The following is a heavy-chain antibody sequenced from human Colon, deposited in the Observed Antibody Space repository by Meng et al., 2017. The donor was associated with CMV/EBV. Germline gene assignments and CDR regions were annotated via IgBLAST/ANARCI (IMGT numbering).Heavy chain of an antibody. J-gene: IGHJ6*02. CDR2: INQGGGEK. D-gene: IGHD6-19*01. CDR1: GFIFSDYW. Sequence: GGSLRLSCAASGFIFSDYWMTWVRQAPGKGLEWVANINQGGGEKYYMDSVKGRFTISRDNAKNSVYLQMNNLRAEDTAVYYCATGKAVAGKSYYYYGMGVWGQGTTVTVSS. CDR3: ATGKAVAGKSYYYYGMGV. V-gene: IGHV3-7*01.